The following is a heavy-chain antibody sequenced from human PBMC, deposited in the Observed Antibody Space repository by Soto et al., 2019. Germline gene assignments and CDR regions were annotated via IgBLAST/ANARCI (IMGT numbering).Heavy chain of an antibody. D-gene: IGHD2-2*02. CDR3: ARGVCSSTSCYTGHYYYYGMHV. V-gene: IGHV1-18*04. CDR2: ISAYNGNT. Sequence: ASVKVSCKASGYTFTSYGISWVRQAPGQGLEWMGWISAYNGNTNYAQKLQGRVTMTTDTSTSTAYMELRSLRSDDTAVYYCARGVCSSTSCYTGHYYYYGMHVWGQGTTVTVSS. J-gene: IGHJ6*02. CDR1: GYTFTSYG.